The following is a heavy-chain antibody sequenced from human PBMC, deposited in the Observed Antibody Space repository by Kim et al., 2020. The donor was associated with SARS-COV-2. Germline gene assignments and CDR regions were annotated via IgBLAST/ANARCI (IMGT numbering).Heavy chain of an antibody. D-gene: IGHD3-3*01. CDR2: ISSRGNSK. CDR1: GFTFSDSG. CDR3: ARDGRFLEWEAVSYYNYMDV. Sequence: GGSLRLSCAASGFTFSDSGMNWVRQAPGKGLEWVSSISSRGNSKYYADSVSGRFIISRDNTKHSLFLQMNSLRAEDTAVYYWARDGRFLEWEAVSYYNYMDVGRKGIPVTVSS. J-gene: IGHJ6*03. V-gene: IGHV3-21*06.